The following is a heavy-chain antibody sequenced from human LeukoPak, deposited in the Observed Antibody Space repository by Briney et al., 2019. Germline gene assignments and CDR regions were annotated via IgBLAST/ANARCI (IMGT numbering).Heavy chain of an antibody. CDR2: IRYDGSIK. J-gene: IGHJ2*01. CDR1: GFIFSSYG. CDR3: ARAAYSSTWYSRYFDL. D-gene: IGHD6-13*01. V-gene: IGHV3-30*02. Sequence: GGSLRLSCAASGFIFSSYGMHWVRQAPGKGLEWVAFIRYDGSIKFYADSVKGRFTISRDNSKNTLYLQMNSLRAGDTAVYYCARAAYSSTWYSRYFDLWGRGTLVTVSS.